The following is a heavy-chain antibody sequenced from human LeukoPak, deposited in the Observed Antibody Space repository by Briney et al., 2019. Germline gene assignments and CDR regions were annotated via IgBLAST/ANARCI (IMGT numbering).Heavy chain of an antibody. CDR2: IGRSGTKT. D-gene: IGHD5/OR15-5a*01. V-gene: IGHV3-23*01. CDR3: TKDSSVPFGITD. CDR1: GFNFSRYA. Sequence: PGGSLKLSCAASGFNFSRYAMSWVRQAPGEGLEWVSAIGRSGTKTYYADSVKGRFTISRDNAKSTLYLQLNSLRADDTAVYYCTKDSSVPFGITDWGQGTLVTVSS. J-gene: IGHJ4*02.